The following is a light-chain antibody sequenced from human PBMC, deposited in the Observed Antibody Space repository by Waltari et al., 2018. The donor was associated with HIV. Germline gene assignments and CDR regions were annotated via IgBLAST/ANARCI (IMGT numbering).Light chain of an antibody. CDR1: QSISSY. Sequence: DIQMTESPSSLSASVGDRVTITCRASQSISSYLNWYQHKPGKAPKLLIYVESSLQSGFPSRFSGSGSGTDFTLTSSSLQPEDFATYYCQQSYNTPPWTFGQGTKVAFK. CDR3: QQSYNTPPWT. V-gene: IGKV1-39*01. CDR2: VES. J-gene: IGKJ1*01.